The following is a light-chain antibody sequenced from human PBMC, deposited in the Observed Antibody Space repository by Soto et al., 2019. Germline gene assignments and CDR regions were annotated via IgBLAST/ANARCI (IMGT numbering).Light chain of an antibody. V-gene: IGLV2-14*01. Sequence: QSALTQPASVSGSPGQSITISCTGTSSDVGNYKYVSWYQQHPGKAPKLIIYDVNYRPSGVSNRFSGSKSGNTASLTISGLQAEDEADYYCNSYTTINTVLFGGGTKLTVL. CDR3: NSYTTINTVL. CDR2: DVN. J-gene: IGLJ2*01. CDR1: SSDVGNYKY.